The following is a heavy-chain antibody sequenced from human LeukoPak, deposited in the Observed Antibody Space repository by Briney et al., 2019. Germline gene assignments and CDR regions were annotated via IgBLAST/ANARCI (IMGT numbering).Heavy chain of an antibody. J-gene: IGHJ4*02. CDR2: ISSSGRAL. CDR1: GFPFSDFY. CDR3: TTVCVSSPNCQTTGYAH. V-gene: IGHV3-11*01. D-gene: IGHD2-2*01. Sequence: GGSLRLSCAASGFPFSDFYMGWVRQAPGKGPGWVADISSSGRALTYADYVKGRFTISRDNSESTVYLQMTSLTAEDTAQSSCTTVCVSSPNCQTTGYAHWGQGTLVTVSS.